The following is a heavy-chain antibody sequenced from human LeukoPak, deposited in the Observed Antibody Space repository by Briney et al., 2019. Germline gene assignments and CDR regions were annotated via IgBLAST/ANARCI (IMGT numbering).Heavy chain of an antibody. J-gene: IGHJ4*02. CDR2: INPSGGST. CDR3: ALSSSWYYFDY. Sequence: ASVKVSCKASGYTFTSYYMHWVRQAPGQGLEWMGIINPSGGSTSYAQKFQGGVTMTRDTSTSTVYMELSSLRSEDTAVYYCALSSSWYYFDYWGQGTLVTVSS. CDR1: GYTFTSYY. D-gene: IGHD6-13*01. V-gene: IGHV1-46*03.